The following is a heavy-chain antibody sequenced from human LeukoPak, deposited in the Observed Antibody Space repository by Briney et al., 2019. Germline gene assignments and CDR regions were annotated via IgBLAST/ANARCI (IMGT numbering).Heavy chain of an antibody. V-gene: IGHV4-39*07. J-gene: IGHJ3*02. Sequence: SETLSLTCTVSGGSISSSSYYWGWIRQPPGKGLEWIGSIYYSGSTYYNPSLKSRVTISVDKSKNQFSLKLSSVTAADTAVYYCARDPQRGYSGSDAFDIWGQGTMVTVSS. D-gene: IGHD5-12*01. CDR2: IYYSGST. CDR1: GGSISSSSYY. CDR3: ARDPQRGYSGSDAFDI.